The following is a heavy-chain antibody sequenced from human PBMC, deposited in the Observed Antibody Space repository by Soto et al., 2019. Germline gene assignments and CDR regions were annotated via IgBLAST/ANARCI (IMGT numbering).Heavy chain of an antibody. CDR1: GYTFTCYY. CDR2: INPSGGST. V-gene: IGHV1-46*03. J-gene: IGHJ3*02. CDR3: ARVPGYGPHAFDI. D-gene: IGHD6-13*01. Sequence: GASVKVSCKASGYTFTCYYMHWVRQAPGQGLEWMGIINPSGGSTSYAQKFQGRVTMTRDTSTSTVYMELSSLRSEDPAVYYCARVPGYGPHAFDIWGQGTMVTVS.